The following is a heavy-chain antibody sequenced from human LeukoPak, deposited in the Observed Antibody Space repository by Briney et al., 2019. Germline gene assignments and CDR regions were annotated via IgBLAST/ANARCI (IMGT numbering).Heavy chain of an antibody. CDR3: AKDSVERFGELFSYYYYYGMDV. CDR1: GFTFSSYG. D-gene: IGHD3-10*01. CDR2: IRYDGSNK. J-gene: IGHJ6*02. V-gene: IGHV3-30*02. Sequence: GGSLRLSCAASGFTFSSYGMHWVRQAPGKGLEWVAFIRYDGSNKYYADSVKGRFTICRDNSKNTLYLQMNSLRAEDTAVYYCAKDSVERFGELFSYYYYYGMDVWGQGTTVTVSS.